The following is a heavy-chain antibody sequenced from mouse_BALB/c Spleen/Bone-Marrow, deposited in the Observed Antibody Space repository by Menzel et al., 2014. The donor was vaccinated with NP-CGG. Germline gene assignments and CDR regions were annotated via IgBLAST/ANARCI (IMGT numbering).Heavy chain of an antibody. J-gene: IGHJ2*01. CDR2: ICAGGSA. Sequence: VQVVESGPGLVAPSQSLSITCTVSGYSLTSYGVHWVRQPPGKGLEWLGVICAGGSANYNSALLSRLTISKDNSKIQVLLKINSLQTDDTAMYCCARVTRSACDFDYWGRGTALTVSS. D-gene: IGHD1-3*01. CDR3: ARVTRSACDFDY. V-gene: IGHV2-9*02. CDR1: GYSLTSYG.